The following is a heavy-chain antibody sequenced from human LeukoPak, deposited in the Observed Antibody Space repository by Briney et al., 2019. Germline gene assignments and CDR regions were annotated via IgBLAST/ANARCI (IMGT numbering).Heavy chain of an antibody. CDR3: ARDGIATNDY. V-gene: IGHV3-64*01. J-gene: IGHJ4*02. Sequence: GGSLRLSCAASGFTFSGYAMQWVRQAPEKRPEYVSGISGDGGTIYYASSVKGRFIISRDNSKNTLYLQMGSLRAEDMAVYYCARDGIATNDYWGQGTLVTVSS. CDR1: GFTFSGYA. D-gene: IGHD5-24*01. CDR2: ISGDGGTI.